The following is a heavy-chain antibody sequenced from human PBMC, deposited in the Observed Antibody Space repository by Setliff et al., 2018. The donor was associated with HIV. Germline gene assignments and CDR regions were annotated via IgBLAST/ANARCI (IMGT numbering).Heavy chain of an antibody. CDR2: ISWDGGNT. CDR1: GFTFDDYT. Sequence: PGGSLRLSCAASGFTFDDYTMHWVRQAPGKGLEWVSIISWDGGNTYYADSVKGRFTISRDNSKNSLYLQMNSLRTEDTALYYCVKHIGGYSSSSVFDYWGQGTLVTVSS. D-gene: IGHD6-6*01. V-gene: IGHV3-43*01. J-gene: IGHJ4*02. CDR3: VKHIGGYSSSSVFDY.